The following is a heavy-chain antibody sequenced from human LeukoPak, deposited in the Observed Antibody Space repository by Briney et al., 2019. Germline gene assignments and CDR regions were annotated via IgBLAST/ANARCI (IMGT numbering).Heavy chain of an antibody. J-gene: IGHJ4*02. V-gene: IGHV3-66*01. D-gene: IGHD2-2*03. CDR3: ARVVGWMGFDY. CDR2: IYSGGST. CDR1: GFTFSSYW. Sequence: QPGGSLRLSCAASGFTFSSYWMSWVRQAPGKGLEWVSVIYSGGSTYYADSVKGRFTISRDNSKNTLYLQMNSLRAEDTAVYYCARVVGWMGFDYWGQGTLVTVSS.